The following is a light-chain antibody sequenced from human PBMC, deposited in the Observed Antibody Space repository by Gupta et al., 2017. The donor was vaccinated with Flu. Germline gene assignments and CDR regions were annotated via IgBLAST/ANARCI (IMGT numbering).Light chain of an antibody. CDR3: QQDNRDSYS. CDR2: KAS. J-gene: IGKJ2*03. CDR1: QSISSW. V-gene: IGKV1-5*03. Sequence: DIQMPQSPSTLSASVGARVTITCRASQSISSWLAWYQQKPGKAPKLLIYKASSLESGVPSRLSGSGSGTXFTLTIXSLQTDDFATYECQQDNRDSYSFGXGTKLEIK.